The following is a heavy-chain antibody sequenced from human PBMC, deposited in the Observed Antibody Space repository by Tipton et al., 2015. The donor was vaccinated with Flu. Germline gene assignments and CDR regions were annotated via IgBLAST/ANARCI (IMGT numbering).Heavy chain of an antibody. CDR2: ILRSGNA. Sequence: TLSLTCSVSGDSIRSRYYWGWIRQPPGGGLEWIGNILRSGNAYYNPSLKSRVTISVDPSKNQFSLKLNSVTAADTAVYYCARNGFDIWGPGTMVTVSS. CDR3: ARNGFDI. CDR1: GDSIRSRYY. V-gene: IGHV4-38-2*02. J-gene: IGHJ3*02.